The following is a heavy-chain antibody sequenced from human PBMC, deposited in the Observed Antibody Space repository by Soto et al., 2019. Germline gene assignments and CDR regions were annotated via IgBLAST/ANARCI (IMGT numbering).Heavy chain of an antibody. CDR2: INPNSGGT. CDR1: GYTFTGYY. D-gene: IGHD5-12*01. V-gene: IGHV1-2*04. CDR3: ARVKSGYDHDAFDI. J-gene: IGHJ3*02. Sequence: ASVKVSCKASGYTFTGYYMHWVRQAPGRGLEWMGWINPNSGGTNYAQKFQGWVTMTRDTSISTAYMELSRLRSDDTAVYYCARVKSGYDHDAFDIWGQGTMVTVSS.